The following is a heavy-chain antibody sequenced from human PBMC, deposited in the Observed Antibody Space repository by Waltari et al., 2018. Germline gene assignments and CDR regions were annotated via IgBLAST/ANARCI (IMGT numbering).Heavy chain of an antibody. Sequence: QVQVVQSGAEVMTPGAAVKVSCKVSDNTISGLSIHWVRQCRVKGLEWRGRFGPGNSKPTSARKVLGRVAMTEDPVTDTAYVALSSLSAEDTAVYYCRLIGRSIVLAGAPPSSFPYMDVWGRGTSVTVSS. CDR3: RLIGRSIVLAGAPPSSFPYMDV. CDR2: FGPGNSKP. D-gene: IGHD3-3*01. CDR1: DNTISGLS. J-gene: IGHJ6*03. V-gene: IGHV1-24*01.